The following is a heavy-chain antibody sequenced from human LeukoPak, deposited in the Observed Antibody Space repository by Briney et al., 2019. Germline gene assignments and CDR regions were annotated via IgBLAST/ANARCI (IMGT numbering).Heavy chain of an antibody. J-gene: IGHJ3*02. V-gene: IGHV3-49*04. CDR1: GFTFGDYA. D-gene: IGHD2-2*01. CDR3: TRWYCSSTSCWDAFDI. Sequence: GGSLRLSCTASGFTFGDYAMSWVRQAPGKGLEWVGFIRSKAYGGTTEYAASVKGRFTISRDDSKSIAYLQMNSLKTEDTAVYYCTRWYCSSTSCWDAFDIWGQGTMVTVSS. CDR2: IRSKAYGGTT.